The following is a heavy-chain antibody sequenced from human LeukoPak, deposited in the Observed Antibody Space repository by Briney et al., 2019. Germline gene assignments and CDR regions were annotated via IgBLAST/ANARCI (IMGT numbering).Heavy chain of an antibody. D-gene: IGHD3-16*02. CDR3: ARGMGTFGGVIAV. J-gene: IGHJ4*02. Sequence: PSETLSLTCAVSGGSISSSNWWSWVRQPPGKGLEWIGEIYHSGSTNYNPSLKSRVTISVDTSKNQFSLKLSSVTAADTAVYYCARGMGTFGGVIAVWGQGTLVTVSS. CDR2: IYHSGST. V-gene: IGHV4-4*02. CDR1: GGSISSSNW.